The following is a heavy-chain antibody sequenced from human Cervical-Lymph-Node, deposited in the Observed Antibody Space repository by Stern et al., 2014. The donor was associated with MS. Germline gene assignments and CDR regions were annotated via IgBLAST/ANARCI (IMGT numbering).Heavy chain of an antibody. CDR1: GYTFTDYY. V-gene: IGHV1-2*04. J-gene: IGHJ6*02. Sequence: VQLEESGAEVKNPGASVKVSCKASGYTFTDYYMQWMRQAPGQGLEWMGWINPNNGGTKSAQKFQGWVTMTRDTSASTAYMELSGLRSDDTAIYYCARASTTANNYYDGVDVWGQGTTVTVTS. D-gene: IGHD1-1*01. CDR2: INPNNGGT. CDR3: ARASTTANNYYDGVDV.